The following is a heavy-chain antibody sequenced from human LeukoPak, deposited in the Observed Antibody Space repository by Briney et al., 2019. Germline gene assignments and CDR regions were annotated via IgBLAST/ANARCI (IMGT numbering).Heavy chain of an antibody. CDR2: TKQDGSEK. V-gene: IGHV3-7*01. D-gene: IGHD1-7*01. CDR1: ELTSSTSW. CDR3: VGWGISGITNH. J-gene: IGHJ4*02. Sequence: PGGSLRLSCAASELTSSTSWMSWVRQAPGKGLEWVAKTKQDGSEKYYVDSVKGRFTTSRDKNSLFLQMNSVRAEDTAVYYCVGWGISGITNHWGQGTLVTVSS.